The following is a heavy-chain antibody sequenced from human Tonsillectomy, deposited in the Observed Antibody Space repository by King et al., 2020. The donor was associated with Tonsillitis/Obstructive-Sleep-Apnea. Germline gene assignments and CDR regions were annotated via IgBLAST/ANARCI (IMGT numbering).Heavy chain of an antibody. CDR3: ARVDDFLTGGGPAPRFDP. Sequence: VQLQQWGAGLLKPSETLSLTCAVYGGSFSGYYWSWIRQPPGKGLEWIGETKHSGSTNYISSLKRRVTISVDTPKNQFTLKLRSVTAADRAVYYCARVDDFLTGGGPAPRFDPGGQGTLVTVSS. J-gene: IGHJ5*02. V-gene: IGHV4-34*01. CDR2: TKHSGST. D-gene: IGHD3-9*01. CDR1: GGSFSGYY.